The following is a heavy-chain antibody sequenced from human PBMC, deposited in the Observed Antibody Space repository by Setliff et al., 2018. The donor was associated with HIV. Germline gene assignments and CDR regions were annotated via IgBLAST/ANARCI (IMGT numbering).Heavy chain of an antibody. J-gene: IGHJ4*02. CDR3: VRGSGYYYFDN. Sequence: PGGSLRLSCAASGFTFSSYWMHRVRQAPGKGLVWVFGMNTDGSSTRYADSVKGRFTISRDNAKDMLYLQMNSLSADDTAVYYCVRGSGYYYFDNWGQGALVTVSS. CDR1: GFTFSSYW. D-gene: IGHD3-22*01. CDR2: MNTDGSST. V-gene: IGHV3-74*01.